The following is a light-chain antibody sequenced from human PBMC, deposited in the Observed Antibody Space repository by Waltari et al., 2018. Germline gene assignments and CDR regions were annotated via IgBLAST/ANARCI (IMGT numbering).Light chain of an antibody. J-gene: IGLJ2*01. CDR3: SSYAGSSKGV. CDR1: GSYFGNYKR. V-gene: IGLV2-23*02. Sequence: QSALTQPASVSGSPRHPITISCPRTGSYFGNYKRASWYQPHPGKAPKLMISAVSKRPSGVSDRFSGSKSGDMASLTISGLQPEDEAEYFCSSYAGSSKGVFGGGTKVTVL. CDR2: AVS.